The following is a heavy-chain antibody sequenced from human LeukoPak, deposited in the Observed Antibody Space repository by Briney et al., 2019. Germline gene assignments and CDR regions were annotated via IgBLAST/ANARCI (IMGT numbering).Heavy chain of an antibody. J-gene: IGHJ6*03. V-gene: IGHV3-49*03. CDR2: IRSKAYGGTT. Sequence: PGGSLRLSCAASGFTFSNAWMSWFRQAPGKGLEWVGFIRSKAYGGTTEYAASVKGRFTISRDDSKSIAYLQMNSLKTEDTAVYYCKATVTTSPYYYYYMDVWGKGTTVTVSS. D-gene: IGHD4-11*01. CDR3: KATVTTSPYYYYYMDV. CDR1: GFTFSNAW.